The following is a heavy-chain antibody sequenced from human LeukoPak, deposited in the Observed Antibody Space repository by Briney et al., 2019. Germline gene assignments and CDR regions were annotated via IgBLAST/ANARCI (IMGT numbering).Heavy chain of an antibody. CDR3: ARGITGVDY. V-gene: IGHV4-59*01. Sequence: SETLSLTCTVSGGSISSYYWSWIRQPPGKGLEWIGYIYYSGSTNYNPSLTSRGTISVDTSKNQFSLKLSSVTAADTAVYYCARGITGVDYWGQGTLVTVSS. CDR1: GGSISSYY. CDR2: IYYSGST. D-gene: IGHD1-20*01. J-gene: IGHJ4*02.